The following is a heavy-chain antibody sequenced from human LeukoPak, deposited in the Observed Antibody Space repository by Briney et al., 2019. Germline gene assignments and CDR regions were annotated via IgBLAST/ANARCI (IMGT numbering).Heavy chain of an antibody. J-gene: IGHJ4*02. CDR2: IYSGGST. D-gene: IGHD3-22*01. CDR1: GFTVSSNY. V-gene: IGHV3-53*01. CDR3: ARGAFDSSGYVGY. Sequence: PGGSLRLSCAASGFTVSSNYMSWVRQAPGKGLEWVSVIYSGGSTYYADSVKGRFTISRDNSKNTLYLQMNSLRAEDTAVYYCARGAFDSSGYVGYWAQGTLVTVSS.